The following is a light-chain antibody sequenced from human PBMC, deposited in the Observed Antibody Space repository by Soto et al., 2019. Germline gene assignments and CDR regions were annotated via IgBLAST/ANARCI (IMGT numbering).Light chain of an antibody. CDR1: SSNIGAGYD. Sequence: QLVLTQPPSVSGAPGQSVTISCTGSSSNIGAGYDVHWYQQLPGTAPKLLIYGHNNRPSGVPDRFSGSKSGTSASLAITGLQAEDEADYYCQSYDSSLSGARVFGGGTKLTV. CDR3: QSYDSSLSGARV. J-gene: IGLJ3*02. V-gene: IGLV1-40*01. CDR2: GHN.